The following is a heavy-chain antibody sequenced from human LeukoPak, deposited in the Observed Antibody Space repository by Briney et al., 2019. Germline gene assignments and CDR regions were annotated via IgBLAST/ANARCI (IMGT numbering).Heavy chain of an antibody. CDR3: ARVLMDRSGCIDY. D-gene: IGHD6-19*01. V-gene: IGHV4-38-2*01. J-gene: IGHJ4*02. CDR1: GYFISSGYY. Sequence: SETLSLTCAVSGYFISSGYYWGWIRQPPGKGLEWIGSIYYSGSTYYNPFLKSRVTISVDTSKNQFSLKLNSVTVADTAVYYCARVLMDRSGCIDYWGQGTLVTVSS. CDR2: IYYSGST.